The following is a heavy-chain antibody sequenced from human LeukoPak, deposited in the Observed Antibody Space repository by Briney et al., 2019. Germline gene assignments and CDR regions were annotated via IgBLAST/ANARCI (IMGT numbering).Heavy chain of an antibody. J-gene: IGHJ4*02. V-gene: IGHV5-51*01. CDR1: GYSFTTNW. D-gene: IGHD5-18*01. CDR2: IYPGDSET. Sequence: GESLKISCKGSGYSFTTNWIGWVRQMPGKGREWMGIIYPGDSETRYSPSFQGQVTISADKSISTAYVQWSSLKASDTAMYYCVRSRGYSYGYSYYFDYWGQGTLVTVSS. CDR3: VRSRGYSYGYSYYFDY.